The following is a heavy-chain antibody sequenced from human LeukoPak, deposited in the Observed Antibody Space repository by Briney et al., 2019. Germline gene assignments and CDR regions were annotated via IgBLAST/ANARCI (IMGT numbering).Heavy chain of an antibody. CDR2: IRYDGSNK. CDR3: AKDGFGTMVRGVILGY. V-gene: IGHV3-30*02. Sequence: GGSLTLSCAASGFTFSSYGMHWVRQAPGKGLEWVAFIRYDGSNKYYADSVKGRFTISRDNSKNTLYLQMNSLRAEDTAVYYCAKDGFGTMVRGVILGYWGQGTLVTVSS. J-gene: IGHJ4*02. D-gene: IGHD3-10*01. CDR1: GFTFSSYG.